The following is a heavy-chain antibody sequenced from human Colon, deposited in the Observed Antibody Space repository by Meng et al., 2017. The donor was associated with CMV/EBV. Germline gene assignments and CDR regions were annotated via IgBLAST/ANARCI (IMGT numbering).Heavy chain of an antibody. Sequence: QGQPQQWGAGLLKPAETLSLTCAISGGSFNAYYLTWIRQSPGKGLEWIGELNHSGSTNYNPSLKSRVTISIDTSKRHFSLRLTSVTAADTAVYYCARGRNGWLLPLDSWGQGTLVTVSS. J-gene: IGHJ4*02. CDR2: LNHSGST. CDR3: ARGRNGWLLPLDS. CDR1: GGSFNAYY. D-gene: IGHD3-3*01. V-gene: IGHV4-34*01.